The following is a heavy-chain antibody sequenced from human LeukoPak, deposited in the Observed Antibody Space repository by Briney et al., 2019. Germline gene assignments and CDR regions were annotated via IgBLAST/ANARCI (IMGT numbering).Heavy chain of an antibody. D-gene: IGHD5-18*01. CDR1: GGSISSNAYY. V-gene: IGHV4-31*03. CDR3: ARGGYGLTPDY. J-gene: IGHJ4*02. CDR2: IYYSGST. Sequence: SETLSLTCTVSGGSISSNAYYWSWIRQHPGKGLEWIGYIYYSGSTYYNPSLKSRLSIFVDTSKTQFSLKLSSVTAADTAIYYCARGGYGLTPDYGGQGPLVTVSS.